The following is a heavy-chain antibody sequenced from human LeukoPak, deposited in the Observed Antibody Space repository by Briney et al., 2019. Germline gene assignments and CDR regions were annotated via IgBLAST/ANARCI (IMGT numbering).Heavy chain of an antibody. CDR1: GGSISSSSYY. CDR3: ARRRYSSGYIDY. J-gene: IGHJ4*02. V-gene: IGHV4-39*01. D-gene: IGHD6-25*01. CDR2: IYYDGST. Sequence: SETLSLTCTVSGGSISSSSYYWGWIRQPPGKGLEWIGSIYYDGSTYYHPSLKSRVTISVDTSKNQFSLKLSSVTAADTAVYYCARRRYSSGYIDYWGQGTLVTVSS.